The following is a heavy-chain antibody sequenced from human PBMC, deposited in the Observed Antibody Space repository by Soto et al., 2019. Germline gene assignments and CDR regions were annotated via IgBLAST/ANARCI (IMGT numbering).Heavy chain of an antibody. CDR2: INPKSGGT. CDR1: GYRFTDYH. J-gene: IGHJ6*02. CDR3: ARGDSTDCSNGVCSFFYNHDIAV. Sequence: ASRKVSCKASGYRFTDYHIHWVRQAPGQGREWLGRINPKSGGTSTAQKFQGWVTMTTDTSISTASMELTRLTSDDTAIYYCARGDSTDCSNGVCSFFYNHDIAVRGHVTPFTV. D-gene: IGHD2-8*01. V-gene: IGHV1-2*04.